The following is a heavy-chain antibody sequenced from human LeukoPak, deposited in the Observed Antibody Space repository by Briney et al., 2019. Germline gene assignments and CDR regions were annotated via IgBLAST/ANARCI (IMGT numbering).Heavy chain of an antibody. CDR1: GDSINSYY. CDR3: ASARVQGSMYSSGWYGIDY. CDR2: IYYSGST. J-gene: IGHJ4*02. D-gene: IGHD6-19*01. Sequence: PSETLSLTCTVSGDSINSYYWSWIRQPPGKGLEWIGYIYYSGSTNCNPSLKSRVTISVDTSKNQFSLKLSSVTAADTAVYYCASARVQGSMYSSGWYGIDYWGQGTLVTVSS. V-gene: IGHV4-59*01.